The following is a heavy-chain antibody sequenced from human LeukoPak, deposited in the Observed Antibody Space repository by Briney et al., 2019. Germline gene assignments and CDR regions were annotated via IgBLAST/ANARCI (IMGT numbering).Heavy chain of an antibody. V-gene: IGHV3-74*01. Sequence: GGSLRLSCAAARFTFGSYWMHWVRQAPGKGLVWVSRINSDGSSTSYADSVKGRFTISRDNAKNTLYLQMNSLRAEDTSVYYCARGAVRHSYGLLSFWGQGTLVTVSS. CDR3: ARGAVRHSYGLLSF. CDR1: RFTFGSYW. D-gene: IGHD5-18*01. J-gene: IGHJ4*02. CDR2: INSDGSST.